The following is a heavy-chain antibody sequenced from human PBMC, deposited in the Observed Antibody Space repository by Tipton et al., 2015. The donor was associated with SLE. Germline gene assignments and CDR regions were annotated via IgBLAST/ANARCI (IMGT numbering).Heavy chain of an antibody. CDR2: ISGSGGST. CDR3: AKGGIGTGSWYAGPEYYYYMDV. V-gene: IGHV3-23*01. J-gene: IGHJ6*03. D-gene: IGHD6-13*01. CDR1: GGSFSGYY. Sequence: LSLTCAVYGGSFSGYYWSWIRQPPGKGLEWVSAISGSGGSTYYADSVKGRFTISRDNSKNTLYLQMNSLRAEDTAVYYCAKGGIGTGSWYAGPEYYYYMDVWGKGTTVTVSS.